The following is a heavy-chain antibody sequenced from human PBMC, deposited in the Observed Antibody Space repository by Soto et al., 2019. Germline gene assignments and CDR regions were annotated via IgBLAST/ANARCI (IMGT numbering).Heavy chain of an antibody. Sequence: QLQLQESGPGLVKPSETLSLTCTVSGGSISSSSYYWGWIRQPPGKGLEWIGSIYYSGSTYYNPSLKSRVTISGDTSKNQFSLKLSSVTAADTAVYYCARHKYQTTYYDFWSGYFPRGGEDFDYWGQGTLVTVSS. D-gene: IGHD3-3*01. CDR2: IYYSGST. J-gene: IGHJ4*02. V-gene: IGHV4-39*01. CDR3: ARHKYQTTYYDFWSGYFPRGGEDFDY. CDR1: GGSISSSSYY.